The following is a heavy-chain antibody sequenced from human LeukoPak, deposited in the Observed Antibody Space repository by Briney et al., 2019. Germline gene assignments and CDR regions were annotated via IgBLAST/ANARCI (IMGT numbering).Heavy chain of an antibody. V-gene: IGHV1-24*01. J-gene: IGHJ3*02. Sequence: GASVTVSFKVSGYTLTELSMHWVRQAPGKGLEWMGGFDPEDGETIYAQKFQGRVNMTEDTSTDTAYMELSSLKASDPAMYYCARIFSSYDSSGSVAFDIWGQGTMVTVSS. CDR1: GYTLTELS. CDR3: ARIFSSYDSSGSVAFDI. CDR2: FDPEDGET. D-gene: IGHD3-22*01.